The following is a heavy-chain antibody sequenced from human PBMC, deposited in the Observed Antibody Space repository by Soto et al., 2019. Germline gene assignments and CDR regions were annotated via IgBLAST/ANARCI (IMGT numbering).Heavy chain of an antibody. Sequence: PGGSLRLSCAASGFTFSSYWMSWVLQAPWKGLEWVSTIRDSGHSTHYADSVRGRFAISRDNSKNTLFLQMNSLRAEDTAVYYCARVKAQILSSGWYGGDDIWGQGTMVTVSS. CDR2: IRDSGHST. CDR1: GFTFSSYW. V-gene: IGHV3-23*01. CDR3: ARVKAQILSSGWYGGDDI. D-gene: IGHD6-19*01. J-gene: IGHJ3*02.